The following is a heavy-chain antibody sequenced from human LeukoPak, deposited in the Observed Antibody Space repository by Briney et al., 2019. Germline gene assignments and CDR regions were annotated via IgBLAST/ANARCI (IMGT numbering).Heavy chain of an antibody. CDR3: AKAGYSSSWYSPQGGMDV. D-gene: IGHD6-13*01. V-gene: IGHV3-30*02. CDR2: IRYDGSNK. J-gene: IGHJ6*02. Sequence: GGSLRLSCAASGFTFTNYGMHWVRQAPGKGLEWVSFIRYDGSNKYYADSVKGRFTISRDTSKRMLYLQMSSLRAEDTAVYYCAKAGYSSSWYSPQGGMDVWGQGTTVTVSS. CDR1: GFTFTNYG.